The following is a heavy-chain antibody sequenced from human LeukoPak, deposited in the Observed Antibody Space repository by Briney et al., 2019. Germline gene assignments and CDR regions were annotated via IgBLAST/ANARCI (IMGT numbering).Heavy chain of an antibody. CDR1: GGSISSSSYY. CDR2: IYYSGST. CDR3: AREAIQMRRAAGTCWFDP. D-gene: IGHD6-13*01. V-gene: IGHV4-39*07. Sequence: SETLSLTCTVSGGSISSSSYYWGWIRQPPGKGLEWIGSIYYSGSTYYNPSLKSRVTISVDTSKNQFSLKLSSVTAADTAVYYCAREAIQMRRAAGTCWFDPWGQGTLVTVSS. J-gene: IGHJ5*02.